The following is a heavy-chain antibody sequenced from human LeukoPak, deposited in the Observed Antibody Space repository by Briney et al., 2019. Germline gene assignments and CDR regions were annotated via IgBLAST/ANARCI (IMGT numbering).Heavy chain of an antibody. CDR1: GYSFTTYW. V-gene: IGHV5-51*01. CDR2: IYPGDSDT. J-gene: IGHJ4*02. CDR3: ARALRTGSSGYYYGSYYFDY. D-gene: IGHD3-22*01. Sequence: AGESLKISCKGSGYSFTTYWIGWVRQMPGKGLEWTGIIYPGDSDTRYSPSFQGQVTISVDKSISTAYLQWSSLKASDTAMYYCARALRTGSSGYYYGSYYFDYWGQGTLVTVSS.